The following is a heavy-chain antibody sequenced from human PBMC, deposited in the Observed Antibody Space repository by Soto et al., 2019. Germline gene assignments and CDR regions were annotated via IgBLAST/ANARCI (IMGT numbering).Heavy chain of an antibody. V-gene: IGHV3-11*01. D-gene: IGHD2-8*02. Sequence: QAQLEESGGGVVKPGGSLRLSCVGSRFSFSDYYMSWIRQVPGKGLEWVSYISNTGTNSYSADSVKGRASISRDNAKNALSLQMNRLTVEDAGLYYCARCVPGGNGPPYGMDVWGQGTTVTVSS. CDR3: ARCVPGGNGPPYGMDV. CDR1: RFSFSDYY. CDR2: ISNTGTNS. J-gene: IGHJ6*02.